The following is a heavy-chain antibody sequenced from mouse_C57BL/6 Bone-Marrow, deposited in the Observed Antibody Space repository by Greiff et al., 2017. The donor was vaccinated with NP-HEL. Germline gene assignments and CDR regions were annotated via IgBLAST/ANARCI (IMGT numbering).Heavy chain of an antibody. CDR3: ARGSLFITTVVATNSFAY. Sequence: EVQLQQSGPELVKPGASVKISCKASGYTFTDYYMNWVKQSHGKSLEWIGDINPNNGGTSYNQKFKGKATLTVDKSSSTAYMELRSLTSEDSAVYYCARGSLFITTVVATNSFAYWGQGTLVTVSA. CDR1: GYTFTDYY. CDR2: INPNNGGT. J-gene: IGHJ3*01. V-gene: IGHV1-26*01. D-gene: IGHD1-1*01.